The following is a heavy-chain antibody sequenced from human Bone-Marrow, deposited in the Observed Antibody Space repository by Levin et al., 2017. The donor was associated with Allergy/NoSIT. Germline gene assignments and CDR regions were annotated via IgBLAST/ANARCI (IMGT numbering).Heavy chain of an antibody. V-gene: IGHV3-23*01. CDR3: PRGLDDSGFLGVVVIPVYYMDH. CDR1: GFTFNNYA. Sequence: GGSLRLSCAASGFTFNNYAMTWVRQAPGQGLEWVSGIDRSGGRTFYADSVKGRFTISRDNSKNTLDLQMDSLSAQDSALFYCPRGLDDSGFLGVVVIPVYYMDHWGKGTTVTVSS. D-gene: IGHD3-3*01. J-gene: IGHJ6*03. CDR2: IDRSGGRT.